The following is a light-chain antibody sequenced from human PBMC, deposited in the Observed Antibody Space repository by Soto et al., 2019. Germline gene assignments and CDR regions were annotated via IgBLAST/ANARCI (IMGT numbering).Light chain of an antibody. Sequence: GDRVAITCRASQDISSHLVWYQKKPGEAPKLLIFAASTLQSGVPSRFSGSGSETEFTLTINGLQPEDFATYYCQQFNSNPSTFGQGTRVDIK. J-gene: IGKJ5*01. CDR3: QQFNSNPST. CDR2: AAS. V-gene: IGKV1-9*01. CDR1: QDISSH.